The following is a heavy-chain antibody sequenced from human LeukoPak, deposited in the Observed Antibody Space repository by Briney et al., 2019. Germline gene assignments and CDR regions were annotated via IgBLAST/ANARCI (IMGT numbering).Heavy chain of an antibody. CDR3: ARDTETYYYDSSGPYDAFDI. CDR1: GFPFSSYW. D-gene: IGHD3-22*01. J-gene: IGHJ3*02. Sequence: GGSLRLSCAASGFPFSSYWMSWVRQAPGKGLEWVANIKQDGGEKFYVDSVKGRFTISRDNAENSLYLQMNSLRAEDTAVYYCARDTETYYYDSSGPYDAFDIWGQGTMVTVSS. CDR2: IKQDGGEK. V-gene: IGHV3-7*01.